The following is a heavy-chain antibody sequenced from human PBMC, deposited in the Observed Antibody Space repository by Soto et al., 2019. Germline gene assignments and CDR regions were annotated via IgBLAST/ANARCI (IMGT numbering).Heavy chain of an antibody. V-gene: IGHV3-30*18. J-gene: IGHJ4*02. Sequence: QVQLVESGGGVVQPGRSLRLSCAASGFTFSSYGMHWVRQAPGKGLEWVAVISYDGSNKYYADSVKGRFTISRDNSKNTLYLQMNSLRAEDTAVYYCANPPVVAGLPDDYWGQGTLVTVSS. D-gene: IGHD6-19*01. CDR1: GFTFSSYG. CDR2: ISYDGSNK. CDR3: ANPPVVAGLPDDY.